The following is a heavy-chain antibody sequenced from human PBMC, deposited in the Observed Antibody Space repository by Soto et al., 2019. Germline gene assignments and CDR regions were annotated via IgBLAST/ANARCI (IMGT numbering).Heavy chain of an antibody. Sequence: GGSLRLSCAASGFTFSSYAMSWVRQAPGKGLEWVSAISGSGGSTYYADSVKGRFTISRDNSKNTLYLQMNSLRAEDTAVYYCAKDPRRIAVAESAFDIWGQGTMVTVSS. CDR2: ISGSGGST. D-gene: IGHD6-19*01. CDR1: GFTFSSYA. J-gene: IGHJ3*02. CDR3: AKDPRRIAVAESAFDI. V-gene: IGHV3-23*01.